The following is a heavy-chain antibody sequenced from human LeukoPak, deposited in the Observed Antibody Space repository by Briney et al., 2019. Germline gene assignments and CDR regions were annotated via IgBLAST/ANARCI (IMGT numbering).Heavy chain of an antibody. CDR3: ARGNTAAAGPPSYYFDY. Sequence: SETLSLTCTVSGGSISSGSSYWSWIRQHPGKGLEWIGYIYYSGSTYYNPSLKSRVTISVDTSKTQFSLKLSSVTAADTAVYYCARGNTAAAGPPSYYFDYWGQGTLVTVSS. CDR2: IYYSGST. V-gene: IGHV4-31*03. J-gene: IGHJ4*02. CDR1: GGSISSGSSY. D-gene: IGHD6-13*01.